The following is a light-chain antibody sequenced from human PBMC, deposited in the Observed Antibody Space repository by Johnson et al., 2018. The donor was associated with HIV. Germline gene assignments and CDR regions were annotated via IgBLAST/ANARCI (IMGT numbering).Light chain of an antibody. V-gene: IGLV1-51*02. Sequence: QFVLTQPPSVSAAPGQTVNISCSGNVSNIESYFVSWYQQLPGAAPTLLIYENDKRPSGIPDRFSGSKSGTSATLGITGLQTGDEADYYCGTWDNSLSAVFGTGTKVTVL. J-gene: IGLJ1*01. CDR3: GTWDNSLSAV. CDR2: END. CDR1: VSNIESYF.